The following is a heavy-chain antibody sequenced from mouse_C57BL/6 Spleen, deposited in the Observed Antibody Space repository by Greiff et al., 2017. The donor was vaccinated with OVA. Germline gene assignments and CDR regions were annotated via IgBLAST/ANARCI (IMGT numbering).Heavy chain of an antibody. CDR3: AREGGLRREGTWFAY. CDR1: GYTFTSYW. J-gene: IGHJ3*01. CDR2: INPSNGGT. V-gene: IGHV1-53*01. D-gene: IGHD2-4*01. Sequence: QVQLQQPGTELVKPGASVKLSCKASGYTFTSYWMHWVKQRPGQGLEWIGNINPSNGGTNYNEKFKSKATLTVDKSSSTAYMQLSSLTSEDSAVYDCAREGGLRREGTWFAYWGQGTLVTVSA.